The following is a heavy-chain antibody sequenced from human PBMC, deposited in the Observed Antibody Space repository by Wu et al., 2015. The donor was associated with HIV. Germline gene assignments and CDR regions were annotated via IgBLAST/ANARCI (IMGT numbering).Heavy chain of an antibody. CDR3: ARELEDPAIMVRAGFDP. V-gene: IGHV1-69*13. CDR1: EDTFNKYE. CDR2: TTPMFGTT. J-gene: IGHJ5*02. D-gene: IGHD3-10*01. Sequence: QVQLVQSGAEVRKPGSSLSVSCKTSEDTFNKYEITWLRQAPGQGLEWMGGTTPMFGTTNYAQKFQGRVRITSDVYTGTVYMELRSLRSEDTAIYYCARELEDPAIMVRAGFDPWGQGTLVTVSS.